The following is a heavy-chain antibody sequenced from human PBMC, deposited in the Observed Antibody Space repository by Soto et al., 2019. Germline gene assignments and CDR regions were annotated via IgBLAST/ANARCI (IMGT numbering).Heavy chain of an antibody. V-gene: IGHV4-31*03. Sequence: SETLSLTCTVSGGSISSFGYYWSWIRQHPGKGLEWIGYIYYSGSTYYNPSLKSRVTISVDTSKNQFSLKLSSVTAADTAVYYCARVNPITMVRGVIIHPGWFYAWGQGTLVTVSS. D-gene: IGHD3-10*01. J-gene: IGHJ5*02. CDR3: ARVNPITMVRGVIIHPGWFYA. CDR1: GGSISSFGYY. CDR2: IYYSGST.